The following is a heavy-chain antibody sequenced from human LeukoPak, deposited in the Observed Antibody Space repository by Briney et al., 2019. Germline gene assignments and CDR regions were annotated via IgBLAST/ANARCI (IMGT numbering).Heavy chain of an antibody. CDR1: GYTFTSYY. CDR2: INPNSGGT. D-gene: IGHD2-21*02. Sequence: ASVKVSCKASGYTFTSYYMHWVRQAPGQGLEWMGWINPNSGGTNYAQKFQGRVTMTRDTSISTAYMELSRLRSDDTAVYYCARGGVVVVTSSDAFDIWGQGTMVTVSS. V-gene: IGHV1-2*02. J-gene: IGHJ3*02. CDR3: ARGGVVVVTSSDAFDI.